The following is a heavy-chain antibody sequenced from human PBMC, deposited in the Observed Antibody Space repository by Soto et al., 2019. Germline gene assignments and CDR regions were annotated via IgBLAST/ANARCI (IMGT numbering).Heavy chain of an antibody. J-gene: IGHJ6*02. D-gene: IGHD2-2*01. CDR3: ARATPLGSTSKYYYYGMDV. CDR2: IYHSGST. V-gene: IGHV4-30-2*01. Sequence: SETLSLTCAVSGGSISSGGYSWSWIRQPPGKGLEWIGYIYHSGSTYYNPSLKSRVTISVDRSKNQFSLKLSSVTAADTAVYYCARATPLGSTSKYYYYGMDVWGQGTTVTVS. CDR1: GGSISSGGYS.